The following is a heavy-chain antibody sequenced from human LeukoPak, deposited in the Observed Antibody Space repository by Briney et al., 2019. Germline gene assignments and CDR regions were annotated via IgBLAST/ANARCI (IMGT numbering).Heavy chain of an antibody. D-gene: IGHD3-22*01. J-gene: IGHJ3*02. Sequence: GGSLRLSCAASGFTFSSYSMYWVRQAPGKGLEWVSYISSSSSTIYYADSVKGRFTISRDNAKNSLYLQMNSLRAEDTAVYYCARGTYYYDNSGYSAGAFDIWGQGTMVTVSS. CDR2: ISSSSSTI. CDR3: ARGTYYYDNSGYSAGAFDI. CDR1: GFTFSSYS. V-gene: IGHV3-48*04.